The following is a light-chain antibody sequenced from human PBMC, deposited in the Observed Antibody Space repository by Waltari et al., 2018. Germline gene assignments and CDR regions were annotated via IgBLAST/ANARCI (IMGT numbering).Light chain of an antibody. V-gene: IGLV2-14*03. CDR2: DVS. J-gene: IGLJ2*01. Sequence: QSALTQPASVSGSPGQSIAISCTGTSSDVGGYNYVSWYQQYPGRAPNLMVSDVSKRPAGVSNRFSGSKSGNTASLTISGLQAADEADYYCSSYTSGSTVIFGGGTKLTVL. CDR1: SSDVGGYNY. CDR3: SSYTSGSTVI.